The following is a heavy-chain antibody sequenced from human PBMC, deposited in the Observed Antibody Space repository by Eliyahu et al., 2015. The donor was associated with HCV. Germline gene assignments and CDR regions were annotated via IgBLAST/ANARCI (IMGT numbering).Heavy chain of an antibody. Sequence: EVQLLESGGGLVQPGGSLRLSCAASGFTFSSYAMGWVRQAPGKGLEWVSAISGSGGSTYYADSVKGRFTISRDNSKNTLYLQMNSLRAEDTAVYYCAKASGIAAAYYYYGMDVWGQGTTVTVSS. J-gene: IGHJ6*02. V-gene: IGHV3-23*01. CDR3: AKASGIAAAYYYYGMDV. CDR2: ISGSGGST. CDR1: GFTFSSYA. D-gene: IGHD6-13*01.